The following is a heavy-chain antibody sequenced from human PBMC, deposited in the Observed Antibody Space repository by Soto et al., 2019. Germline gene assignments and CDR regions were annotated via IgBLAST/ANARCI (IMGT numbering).Heavy chain of an antibody. J-gene: IGHJ4*02. V-gene: IGHV4-61*01. Sequence: PSETLSLTCTVSGVPVSSGSNHWSWIRQPPGKGLEWIGYISHSGNTDYSSSLESRAIISIDTSNNQFSLKLSSVTAADTAVYYCARGSYYYDSSGYYHYWGQGTLVTVSS. D-gene: IGHD3-22*01. CDR3: ARGSYYYDSSGYYHY. CDR1: GVPVSSGSNH. CDR2: ISHSGNT.